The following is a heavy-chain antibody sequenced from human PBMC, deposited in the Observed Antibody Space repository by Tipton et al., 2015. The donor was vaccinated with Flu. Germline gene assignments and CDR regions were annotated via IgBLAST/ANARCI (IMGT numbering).Heavy chain of an antibody. CDR1: GGSISGYH. CDR3: VRPDAGFTLSV. D-gene: IGHD3-10*02. CDR2: TDHSRNT. V-gene: IGHV4-34*01. J-gene: IGHJ3*01. Sequence: TLSLTCTVSGGSISGYHWTWIRQPPGKGREFIGETDHSRNTKYNPSLKSRVAMSVDTSKSQFSLRGSSVTAADTAVYYCVRPDAGFTLSVWSQGTVVTVSP.